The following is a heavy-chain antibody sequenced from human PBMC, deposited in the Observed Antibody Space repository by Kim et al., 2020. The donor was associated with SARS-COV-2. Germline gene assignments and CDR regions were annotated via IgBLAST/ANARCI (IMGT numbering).Heavy chain of an antibody. D-gene: IGHD1-7*01. CDR3: ARLSWNYFYDY. V-gene: IGHV6-1*01. CDR2: K. Sequence: KDYAVSVKSRITINPDTSKNQFSLPLNAVTPEDTAVYYCARLSWNYFYDYWGQGTLVTVSS. J-gene: IGHJ4*02.